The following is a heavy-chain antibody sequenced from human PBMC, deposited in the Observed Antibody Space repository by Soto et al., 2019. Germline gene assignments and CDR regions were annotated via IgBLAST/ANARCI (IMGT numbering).Heavy chain of an antibody. V-gene: IGHV1-46*03. J-gene: IGHJ6*03. CDR1: GYTLPRYY. CDR2: INPSGGST. CDR3: ARGPGGGLEWLFPTTLEYYYYMDV. Sequence: GSSGKVSCKGSGYTLPRYYMHWVRQAPGQRLERMGIINPSGGSTSYAQKFQGRVTMTRDTSTSTVYMELSSLRSEDTAVYYCARGPGGGLEWLFPTTLEYYYYMDVWGKGTTVTVSS. D-gene: IGHD3-3*01.